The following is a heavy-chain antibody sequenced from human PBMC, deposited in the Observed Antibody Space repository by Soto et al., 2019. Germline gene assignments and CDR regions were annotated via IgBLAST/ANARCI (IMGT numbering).Heavy chain of an antibody. Sequence: PSETLSLTCPVSGGSVSSGSYYWSWIRQPPGKGLEWIGYIYYSGSTNYNPSLKSRVTISVDTSKNQFSLKLSSVTAADTAVYYCARGERSYYYDSSGYYSFERSEYFQHWGQGTLVTVSS. J-gene: IGHJ1*01. CDR1: GGSVSSGSYY. D-gene: IGHD3-22*01. V-gene: IGHV4-61*01. CDR2: IYYSGST. CDR3: ARGERSYYYDSSGYYSFERSEYFQH.